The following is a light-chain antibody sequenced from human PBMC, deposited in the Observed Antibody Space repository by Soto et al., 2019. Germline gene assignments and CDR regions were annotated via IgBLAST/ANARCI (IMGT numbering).Light chain of an antibody. CDR2: AAS. CDR1: QGISNY. V-gene: IGKV1-27*01. J-gene: IGKJ1*01. CDR3: QKYNSAPPT. Sequence: DIQMTQSPSSLSASVGDRVTITCRASQGISNYLAWYQQKPGKVPKLLIYAASTLQSGVPSRFRGSGSGTDFSLTISSLQHEDVATYYCQKYNSAPPTFGQGTKVEIK.